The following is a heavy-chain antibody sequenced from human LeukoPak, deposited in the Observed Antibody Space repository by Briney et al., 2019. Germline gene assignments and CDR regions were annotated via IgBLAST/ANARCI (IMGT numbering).Heavy chain of an antibody. Sequence: ASVKVSCKASGYTFTSYDINWVRQATGQGLEWMGWMNPNSGNTGYAQKFQGRVTMTRNTSISTAYMELSSLRSEDTAVYYCARDIGGNGLLLFLTPLDYWGQGTLVTVSS. CDR2: MNPNSGNT. CDR3: ARDIGGNGLLLFLTPLDY. D-gene: IGHD2-21*02. V-gene: IGHV1-8*01. J-gene: IGHJ4*02. CDR1: GYTFTSYD.